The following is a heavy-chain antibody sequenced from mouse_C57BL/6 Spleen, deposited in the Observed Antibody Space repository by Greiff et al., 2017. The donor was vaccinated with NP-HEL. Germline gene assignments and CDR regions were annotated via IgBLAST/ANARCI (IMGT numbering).Heavy chain of an antibody. V-gene: IGHV1-81*01. Sequence: QVQLQQSGAELARPGASVKLSCKASGYTFTSYGISWVKQRTGQGLEWIGEIYPRSGNTYYNEKFKGKATLTADKSSSTAYMELRSLTSEDSAVYFCARFRDYYGSSGAWFAYWGQGTLVTVSA. CDR1: GYTFTSYG. J-gene: IGHJ3*01. CDR3: ARFRDYYGSSGAWFAY. D-gene: IGHD1-1*01. CDR2: IYPRSGNT.